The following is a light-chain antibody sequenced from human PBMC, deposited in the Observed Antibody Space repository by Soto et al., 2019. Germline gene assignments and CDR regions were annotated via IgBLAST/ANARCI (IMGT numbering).Light chain of an antibody. Sequence: EIVMTQSLATLSVSPGERATLSCRASQSVSSNLAWYQQKPGQAPRLLIYGASTRATGIPARFSGSGSGTEFTLTISSVQSEDFAVYYCQQYNNWLRTFGQGTKLEIK. CDR2: GAS. CDR3: QQYNNWLRT. CDR1: QSVSSN. J-gene: IGKJ2*01. V-gene: IGKV3-15*01.